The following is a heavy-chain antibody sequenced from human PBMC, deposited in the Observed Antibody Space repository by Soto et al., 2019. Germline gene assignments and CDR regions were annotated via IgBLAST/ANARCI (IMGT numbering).Heavy chain of an antibody. CDR3: AKPLYGGATTYFDY. CDR1: GFTFSSYG. Sequence: PGGSLRLSCAASGFTFSSYGMHWVRQAPGKGLEWVAVISYDGSNKYYADSVKGRFTISRDNSKNTLYLQMNSLRAEGTAVYYCAKPLYGGATTYFDYWGQGTLVTVSS. V-gene: IGHV3-30*18. J-gene: IGHJ4*01. CDR2: ISYDGSNK. D-gene: IGHD1-26*01.